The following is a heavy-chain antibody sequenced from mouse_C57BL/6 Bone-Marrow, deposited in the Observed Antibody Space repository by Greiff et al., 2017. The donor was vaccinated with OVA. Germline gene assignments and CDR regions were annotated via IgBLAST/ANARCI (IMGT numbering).Heavy chain of an antibody. V-gene: IGHV14-3*01. CDR1: GFNITNNY. CDR3: ARAGDF. J-gene: IGHJ4*01. CDR2: IDPANGNT. Sequence: VQLQQSVAELVRPGASVKLSCTASGFNITNNYMHWVKQRPEQGLEWIGRIDPANGNTKYAPKFQGKATITADTSSNTAYLQLSSLTSEGTAIYYCARAGDFWGRGTSVTVSS.